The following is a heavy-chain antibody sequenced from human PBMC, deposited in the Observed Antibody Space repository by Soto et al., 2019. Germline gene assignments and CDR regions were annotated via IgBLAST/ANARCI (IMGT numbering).Heavy chain of an antibody. CDR1: GFTFSSYA. Sequence: PGGSLRLSCAASGFTFSSYAMHWVRQAPGKGLERVTIISYDGSNKYYADFVKGRFTISRDNSKNTLYLQMNSLGTEDTAVYYCARGAAAGIDYYAMGVWGQGTTVTVSS. D-gene: IGHD6-13*01. V-gene: IGHV3-30-3*01. J-gene: IGHJ6*02. CDR2: ISYDGSNK. CDR3: ARGAAAGIDYYAMGV.